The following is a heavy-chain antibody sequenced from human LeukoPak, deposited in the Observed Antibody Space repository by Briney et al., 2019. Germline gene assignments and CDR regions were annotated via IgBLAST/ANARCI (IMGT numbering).Heavy chain of an antibody. CDR2: ISSSGRTI. CDR3: ARIGSTGYYPFYYYYMDV. Sequence: GGSLRLSCAASGFTFSDYYMSWIRQAPGKGLEWVSYISSSGRTIYYADSVKGRFTISRDNAKNSLSLQMNSLRAEDTAMYYCARIGSTGYYPFYYYYMDVWGKGTTATVSS. D-gene: IGHD3-9*01. V-gene: IGHV3-11*01. CDR1: GFTFSDYY. J-gene: IGHJ6*03.